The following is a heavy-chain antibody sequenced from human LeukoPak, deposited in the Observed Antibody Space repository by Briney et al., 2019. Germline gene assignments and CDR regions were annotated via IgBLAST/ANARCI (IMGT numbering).Heavy chain of an antibody. Sequence: SETLSLTCAVYGGSFSGYYWSWIRQPPGKGLEWIGEINHSGSTNYNPSLKSRVTISVDTSKNQFSLKLSSVTAVDTAVYYCARRWFSGIAAAGTRRRFDPWGQGTLVTASS. J-gene: IGHJ5*02. D-gene: IGHD6-13*01. V-gene: IGHV4-34*01. CDR3: ARRWFSGIAAAGTRRRFDP. CDR1: GGSFSGYY. CDR2: INHSGST.